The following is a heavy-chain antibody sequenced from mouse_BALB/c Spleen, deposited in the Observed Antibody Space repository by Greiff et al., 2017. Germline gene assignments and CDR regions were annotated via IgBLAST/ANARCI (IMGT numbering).Heavy chain of an antibody. CDR1: GYSITSDYA. J-gene: IGHJ2*01. D-gene: IGHD1-2*01. CDR2: ISYSGST. Sequence: VQLQQSGPGLVKPSQSLSLTCTVTGYSITSDYAWNWIRQFPGNKLEWMGYISYSGSTSYNPSLKSRISITRDTSKNQFFLQLNSVTTEDTATYYCARSDYGYYFDYWGQGTTLTVSS. CDR3: ARSDYGYYFDY. V-gene: IGHV3-2*02.